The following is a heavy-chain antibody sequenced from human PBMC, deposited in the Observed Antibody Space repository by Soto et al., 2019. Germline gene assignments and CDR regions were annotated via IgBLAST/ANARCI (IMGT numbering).Heavy chain of an antibody. J-gene: IGHJ4*02. CDR1: GFTFSSYA. V-gene: IGHV3-30-3*01. D-gene: IGHD3-22*01. CDR2: ISYDGSNK. CDR3: ARDNYDSGYFDY. Sequence: GGSLRLSCAASGFTFSSYAMHWVRQAPGKGLEWVAVISYDGSNKYYADSVKGRFTISRDNSKNTLYLQMNSLRAEDTAVYYCARDNYDSGYFDYWGQGTLVTVSS.